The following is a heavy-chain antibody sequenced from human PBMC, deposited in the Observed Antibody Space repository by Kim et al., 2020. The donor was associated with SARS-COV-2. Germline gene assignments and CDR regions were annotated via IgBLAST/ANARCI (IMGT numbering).Heavy chain of an antibody. D-gene: IGHD6-6*01. Sequence: ASVKVSCKVYGYTLTELSMHWVRQAPGKGLEWLGGFDPEEGETVYAQRFQGRVTMTEDTSSDTAYMELSSLRSEDTAVYYCATDITTRPYYYYMDVWGKGTTVTVSS. CDR3: ATDITTRPYYYYMDV. V-gene: IGHV1-24*01. CDR2: FDPEEGET. J-gene: IGHJ6*03. CDR1: GYTLTELS.